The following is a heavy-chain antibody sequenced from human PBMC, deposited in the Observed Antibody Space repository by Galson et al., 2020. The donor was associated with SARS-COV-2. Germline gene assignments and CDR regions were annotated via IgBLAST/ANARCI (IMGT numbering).Heavy chain of an antibody. J-gene: IGHJ4*02. CDR2: LSSNGGTS. Sequence: SCSASGFMFSDYAMHWVRQAPGKGLEYVSALSSNGGTSFYADSVNGRFTMSRDNSRNTFYLQMTGLRLDDTAVYYCLSFSSSRHNYWGQGTLVTVSS. V-gene: IGHV3-64D*09. CDR1: GFMFSDYA. CDR3: LSFSSSRHNY. D-gene: IGHD6-13*01.